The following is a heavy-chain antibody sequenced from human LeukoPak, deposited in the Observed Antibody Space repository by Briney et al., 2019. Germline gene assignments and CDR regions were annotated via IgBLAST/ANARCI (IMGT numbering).Heavy chain of an antibody. D-gene: IGHD1-26*01. CDR2: ISSTGGTA. Sequence: GSLRLSCAASGFTFRSFGMSWVRQAPRTWLEWVSAISSTGGTAYYADSVKGRFTISRDHSKNTLYLQMNSLRAEDTAVYYCARGGSYLSAFDIWGQGTMVTVSS. CDR3: ARGGSYLSAFDI. J-gene: IGHJ3*02. CDR1: GFTFRSFG. V-gene: IGHV3-23*01.